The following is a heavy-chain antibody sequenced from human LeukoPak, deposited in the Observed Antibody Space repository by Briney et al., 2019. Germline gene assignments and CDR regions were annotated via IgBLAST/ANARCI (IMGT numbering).Heavy chain of an antibody. CDR2: IRSNSSYI. CDR3: AMSGAGFGAYTNGFDH. J-gene: IGHJ4*02. D-gene: IGHD2-8*01. V-gene: IGHV3-21*01. CDR1: EFSFIMYS. Sequence: GGSLLLSCASIEFSFIMYSMSWVRQPPGQGLEWDSSIRSNSSYIFYADSVTVRFTICRDNAKNALYLRMNGLRAADTAVYYCAMSGAGFGAYTNGFDHWGQRTLVTVYS.